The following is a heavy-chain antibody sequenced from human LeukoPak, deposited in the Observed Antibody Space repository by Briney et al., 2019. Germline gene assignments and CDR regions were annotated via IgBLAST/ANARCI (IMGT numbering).Heavy chain of an antibody. D-gene: IGHD3-10*01. V-gene: IGHV1-69*05. CDR2: IIPIFGTA. CDR1: GGTFSSYA. CDR3: ARDREGSYSDY. J-gene: IGHJ4*02. Sequence: SVKVSCKXSGGTFSSYAISWVRQAPGQGLEWMGRIIPIFGTANYAQKFQGRVTITTDESTSTAYMELSSLRSEDTAVYYCARDREGSYSDYWGQGTLVTVSS.